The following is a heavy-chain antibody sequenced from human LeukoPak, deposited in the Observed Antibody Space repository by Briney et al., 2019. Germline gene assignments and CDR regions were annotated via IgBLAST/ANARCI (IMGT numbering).Heavy chain of an antibody. CDR1: GGSISDYY. Sequence: SETLSLTCSVSGGSISDYYWSWIRLSPGTGLEWIGYMDYSGSAAYNPSLRGRVTISIDTSKKQFSLKLSSVTAADTAVYYCARCWSYYYYGMDVWGQGTTVTVSS. D-gene: IGHD1-1*01. CDR3: ARCWSYYYYGMDV. V-gene: IGHV4-59*08. CDR2: MDYSGSA. J-gene: IGHJ6*02.